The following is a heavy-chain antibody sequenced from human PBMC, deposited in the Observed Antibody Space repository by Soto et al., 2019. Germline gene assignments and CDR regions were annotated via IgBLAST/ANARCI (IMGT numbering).Heavy chain of an antibody. CDR3: AADSKNYDILTGYRPYYYYYGMDV. CDR2: IVVGSGNT. D-gene: IGHD3-9*01. V-gene: IGHV1-58*01. Sequence: SVKVSCKASGFTFTSSAVRWVRQARGQRLEWIGWIVVGSGNTNYAQKFQERVTITRDMSTSTAYMELSSLRSEDTAVYYCAADSKNYDILTGYRPYYYYYGMDVWGQGTTVTVSS. J-gene: IGHJ6*02. CDR1: GFTFTSSA.